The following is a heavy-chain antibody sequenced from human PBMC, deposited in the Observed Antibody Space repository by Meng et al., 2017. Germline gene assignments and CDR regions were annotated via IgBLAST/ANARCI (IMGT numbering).Heavy chain of an antibody. Sequence: VQVQQWGAGLLKPSETLSLTCAVYGGSFSGYYWSWIRQPPGKGLEWIGEINHSGSTNYNPSLKSRVTISVDTSKNQFSLKLSSVTAADTAVYYCASSGYSYGYRFDYWGQGTLVTVSS. CDR2: INHSGST. CDR3: ASSGYSYGYRFDY. J-gene: IGHJ4*02. D-gene: IGHD5-18*01. CDR1: GGSFSGYY. V-gene: IGHV4-34*01.